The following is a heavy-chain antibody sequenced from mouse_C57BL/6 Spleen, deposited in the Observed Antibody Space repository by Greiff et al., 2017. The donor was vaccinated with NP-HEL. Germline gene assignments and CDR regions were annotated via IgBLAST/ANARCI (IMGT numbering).Heavy chain of an antibody. J-gene: IGHJ2*01. CDR3: APLGSRLDY. V-gene: IGHV1-82*01. D-gene: IGHD4-1*01. CDR2: IYPGDGDT. CDR1: GYAFSSSW. Sequence: VQLQQSGPELVKPGASVKISCKASGYAFSSSWMNWVKQRPGKGLEWIGRIYPGDGDTKYNGKFKGKATLTADKSSSPAYMQLSSLTSEDSAVYFCAPLGSRLDYWGQGTTLTVSS.